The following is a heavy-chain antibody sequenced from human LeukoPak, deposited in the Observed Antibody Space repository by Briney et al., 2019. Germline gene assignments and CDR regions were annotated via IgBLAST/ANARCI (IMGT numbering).Heavy chain of an antibody. CDR1: GYTFTGYY. Sequence: AAVKVSCKASGYTFTGYYMHWVRQAPVQGLEWTGWINPNSGGTNYAQKFQGRVTMTRDTSISTAYMELSRLRSDDTAVYYCARDFRAAMVSDWFDPWGQGTLVTVSS. CDR2: INPNSGGT. V-gene: IGHV1-2*02. CDR3: ARDFRAAMVSDWFDP. D-gene: IGHD5-18*01. J-gene: IGHJ5*02.